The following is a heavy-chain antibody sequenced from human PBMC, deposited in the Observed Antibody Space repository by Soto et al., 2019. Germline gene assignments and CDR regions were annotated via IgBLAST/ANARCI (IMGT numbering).Heavy chain of an antibody. CDR1: VCSINSGCYF. V-gene: IGHV4-31*01. CDR3: ESETGRSLFEK. Sequence: PSSSXSLTGTFAVCSINSGCYFLTWVRQHPGKVLEWIGYMYNSGTTYYTSSLKSLVNISGDTSKNQFSLRLSSVTAADTAVYYCESETGRSLFEKWGQRTLVNVYS. CDR2: MYNSGTT. D-gene: IGHD1-26*01. J-gene: IGHJ4*02.